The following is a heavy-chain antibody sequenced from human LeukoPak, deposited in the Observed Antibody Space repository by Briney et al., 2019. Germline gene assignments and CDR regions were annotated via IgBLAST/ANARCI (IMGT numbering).Heavy chain of an antibody. Sequence: ASVRVSCKASGYTFTGYYMHWVRQAPGQGLEWMGWINPNSGGTNYAQKFQGRVTMTRDTSISTAYMEVSRLRSDDTAVYYCARQGYSGYDYDYWGQGTLVTVSS. V-gene: IGHV1-2*02. CDR3: ARQGYSGYDYDY. CDR1: GYTFTGYY. J-gene: IGHJ4*02. CDR2: INPNSGGT. D-gene: IGHD5-12*01.